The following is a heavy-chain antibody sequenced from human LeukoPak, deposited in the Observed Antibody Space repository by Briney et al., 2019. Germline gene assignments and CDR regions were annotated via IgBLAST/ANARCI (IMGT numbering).Heavy chain of an antibody. J-gene: IGHJ4*02. V-gene: IGHV3-7*01. CDR3: ARDQVLVREDFDY. CDR2: IKQDGSET. CDR1: GFTFGSFW. D-gene: IGHD6-13*01. Sequence: PGESLRLSCAASGFTFGSFWMTWVRQAPGKGLEWVASIKQDGSETYYVDSVKGRFTISRDNAKNSLYLQMSSLRAEDTAVYYCARDQVLVREDFDYWGRGTLVTVSS.